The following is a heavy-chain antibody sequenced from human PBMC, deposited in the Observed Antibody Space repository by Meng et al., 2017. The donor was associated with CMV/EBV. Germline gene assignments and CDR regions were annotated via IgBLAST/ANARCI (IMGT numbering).Heavy chain of an antibody. D-gene: IGHD3-3*01. CDR3: ARGVGIFANWFDP. CDR2: MNPNSGNT. CDR1: GYTFTGYD. Sequence: ASVKVSCKASGYTFTGYDINWVRQATGQGLEWMGWMNPNSGNTGYAQKFQGRVTITRNSSISTAYMELTSLRSEDTAVYYCARGVGIFANWFDPWGQGTLVTVSS. V-gene: IGHV1-8*03. J-gene: IGHJ5*02.